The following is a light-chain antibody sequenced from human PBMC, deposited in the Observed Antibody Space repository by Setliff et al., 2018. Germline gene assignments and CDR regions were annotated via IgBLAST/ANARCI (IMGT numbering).Light chain of an antibody. CDR3: CSYAPTYISV. CDR1: SRDVGGFNF. Sequence: QSVLTQPPSASGSPGQSVAISCTGTSRDVGGFNFVSWYQQHPGKAPKLIIYEVSKRPSGVPDRFSGSKSGDTASLTISGLQAEDEADYYCCSYAPTYISVFGTGTKVTVL. V-gene: IGLV2-8*01. CDR2: EVS. J-gene: IGLJ1*01.